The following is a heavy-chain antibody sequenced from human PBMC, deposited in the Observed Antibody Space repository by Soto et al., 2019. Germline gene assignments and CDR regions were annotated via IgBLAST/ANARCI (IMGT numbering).Heavy chain of an antibody. CDR2: IVPIFGPT. Sequence: QVQRLQSGAEVKKSGSSVKVSCKVSGGIFSRYAISWVRQAPGQGLEWLGGIVPIFGPTNYAQRLQGRVTITADESTSSAYMDLSSRGSAGTAVYYCARPEAGSYYSKNHYFYALDVWGQVTTATVS. D-gene: IGHD3-10*01. J-gene: IGHJ6*02. CDR3: ARPEAGSYYSKNHYFYALDV. V-gene: IGHV1-69*01. CDR1: GGIFSRYA.